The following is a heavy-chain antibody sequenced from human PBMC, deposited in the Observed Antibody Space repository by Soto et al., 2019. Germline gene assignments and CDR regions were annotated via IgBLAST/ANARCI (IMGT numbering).Heavy chain of an antibody. V-gene: IGHV3-9*01. CDR2: ISWNSGSI. D-gene: IGHD3-3*01. Sequence: QTGGSLRLSXAASGFTFDDYAMHWVRQAPGKGLEWVSGISWNSGSIGYADSVKGRFTISRDNAKNSLYLQMNSLRAEDTALYYCAKETNDFWSGYSGDYFDYWGQGTLVTVSS. CDR3: AKETNDFWSGYSGDYFDY. CDR1: GFTFDDYA. J-gene: IGHJ4*02.